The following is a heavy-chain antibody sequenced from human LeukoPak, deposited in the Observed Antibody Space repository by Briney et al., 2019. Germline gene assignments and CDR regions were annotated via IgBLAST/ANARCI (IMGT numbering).Heavy chain of an antibody. CDR2: INHSGST. CDR3: ARGLAYLYPRGPFDY. J-gene: IGHJ4*02. Sequence: PGGSLRLSCAVSGFTFSNYAMSWVRQPPGKGLEWIGEINHSGSTNYNPSLKSRVTISVDTSKNQFSLKLSSVTAADTAVYYCARGLAYLYPRGPFDYWGQGTLVTVSS. CDR1: GFTFSNYA. D-gene: IGHD2-21*01. V-gene: IGHV4-34*01.